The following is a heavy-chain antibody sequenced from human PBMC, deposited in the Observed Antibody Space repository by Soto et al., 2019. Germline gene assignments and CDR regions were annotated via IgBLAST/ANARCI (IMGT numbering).Heavy chain of an antibody. D-gene: IGHD5-12*01. V-gene: IGHV1-18*01. CDR2: ISAYNGNT. CDR3: ASVGGGYSGYDSWWFDP. Sequence: QVQLVQSGAEVKKPGASVKVSCKASGYTFTSYGISWVRQAPGQGLEWMGWISAYNGNTNYAQKLQGRVTMTTDTATSTAYRERRSLRSDDTAVYYCASVGGGYSGYDSWWFDPWGQGTLVTVSS. J-gene: IGHJ5*02. CDR1: GYTFTSYG.